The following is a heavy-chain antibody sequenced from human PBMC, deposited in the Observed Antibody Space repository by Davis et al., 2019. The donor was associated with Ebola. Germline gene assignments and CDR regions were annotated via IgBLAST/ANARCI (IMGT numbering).Heavy chain of an antibody. J-gene: IGHJ4*02. V-gene: IGHV3-64*02. CDR1: GFTFSSYD. CDR2: ITSNGVST. CDR3: ARGPSIYMTETTRPPDY. Sequence: PGGSLRLSCAASGFTFSSYDMHWVRQTPGKGLEYVSAITSNGVSTYYAESVRDRFSISRDNSNNTLYLQMGTLRVEDMGVYYCARGPSIYMTETTRPPDYWGQGTLVTVSS. D-gene: IGHD1-1*01.